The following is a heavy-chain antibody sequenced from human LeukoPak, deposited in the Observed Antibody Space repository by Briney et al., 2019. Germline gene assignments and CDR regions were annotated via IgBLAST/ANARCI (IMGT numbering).Heavy chain of an antibody. CDR1: GCTSSDYY. V-gene: IGHV3-11*04. CDR3: ARFSGTYYGYFDY. CDR2: ISSSGGST. Sequence: GGPKRLSCAASGCTSSDYYTSGIRKAPGKGVEWVSYISSSGGSTYYPYSLKCRFTISRDNAKNSLYLPMNSLRAEDTAVYYCARFSGTYYGYFDYWGEGTLVTVFS. D-gene: IGHD1-26*01. J-gene: IGHJ4*02.